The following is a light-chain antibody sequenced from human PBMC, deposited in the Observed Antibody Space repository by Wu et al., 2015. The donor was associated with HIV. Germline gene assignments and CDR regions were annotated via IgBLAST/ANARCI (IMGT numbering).Light chain of an antibody. Sequence: KPGPRRSHGSSSYRCIHQGQLVSQARFSGSASGTEFTLTISSMQSEDFAVYYCQQYNNWPPWTFGQGTKVEIK. V-gene: IGKV3-15*01. J-gene: IGKJ1*01. CDR3: QQYNNWPPWT. CDR2: RCI.